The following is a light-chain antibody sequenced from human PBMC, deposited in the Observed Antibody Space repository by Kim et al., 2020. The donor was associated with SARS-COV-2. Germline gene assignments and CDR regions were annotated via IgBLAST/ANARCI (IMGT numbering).Light chain of an antibody. CDR1: SLRNYY. V-gene: IGLV3-19*01. J-gene: IGLJ3*02. Sequence: LGQTVRLTCQGASLRNYYATWYQQRPGQAPVLVLYGKYNRPSGIPDRFSGSASGNTASLTITGAQAEDEADYYCNSRDSSGDHVVFGGGTKLTVL. CDR2: GKY. CDR3: NSRDSSGDHVV.